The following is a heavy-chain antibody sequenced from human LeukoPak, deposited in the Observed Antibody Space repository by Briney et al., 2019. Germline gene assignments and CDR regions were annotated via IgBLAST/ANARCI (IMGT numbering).Heavy chain of an antibody. CDR2: IYYSGST. CDR1: GGSISSSSYY. J-gene: IGHJ4*02. V-gene: IGHV4-39*01. Sequence: SETLSLTCTVSGGSISSSSYYWGWIRQPPGKGLEWIGSIYYSGSTYYNPSLKSRVTISVDTSKNQFSLKLSSVTAADTAVYYCARHRDCSSTSCLYGSGSYTDFDYWGQGTLVTVSS. CDR3: ARHRDCSSTSCLYGSGSYTDFDY. D-gene: IGHD2-2*01.